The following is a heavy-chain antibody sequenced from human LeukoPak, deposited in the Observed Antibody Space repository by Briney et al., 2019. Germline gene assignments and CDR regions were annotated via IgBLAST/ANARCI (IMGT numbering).Heavy chain of an antibody. D-gene: IGHD5-24*01. J-gene: IGHJ4*02. CDR2: IHYSGST. V-gene: IGHV4-59*08. Sequence: SETLSLTCTVSGGSISGYYWSWIRQPPGKGLEWIAYIHYSGSTNYNPPLKSRLTISVDTSKNQLSLKLNSMTDADTAVYYSARHGQNDGYPLDYWGQGTLVSVSS. CDR1: GGSISGYY. CDR3: ARHGQNDGYPLDY.